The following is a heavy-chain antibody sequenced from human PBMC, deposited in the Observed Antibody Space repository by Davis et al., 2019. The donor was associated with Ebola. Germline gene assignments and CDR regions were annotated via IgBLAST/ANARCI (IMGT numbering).Heavy chain of an antibody. V-gene: IGHV3-7*01. CDR1: GFTFSSYW. CDR2: IKQDGSEK. Sequence: GESLKISCAASGFTFSSYWMSWVRQAPGKGLEWVANIKQDGSEKYYVDSVKGRFTISRDNAKNSLYLQMNSLRAEDTAVYYCAKDSGYSSGWYEAFDIWGQGTMVTVSS. D-gene: IGHD6-19*01. CDR3: AKDSGYSSGWYEAFDI. J-gene: IGHJ3*02.